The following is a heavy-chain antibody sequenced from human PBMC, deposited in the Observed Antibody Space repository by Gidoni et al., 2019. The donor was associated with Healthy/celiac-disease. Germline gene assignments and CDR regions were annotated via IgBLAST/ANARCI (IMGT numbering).Heavy chain of an antibody. V-gene: IGHV3-9*01. CDR3: AKDIVEMELVPYYGMDV. CDR1: GFTFDDYA. Sequence: EVQLVESGGGLVQPGRSLRLSCAASGFTFDDYAMHWVRQAPGKGLEWVLGISWNSGSIGYADSVKGRFTISRDNAKNSLYLQMNSLRAEDTALYYCAKDIVEMELVPYYGMDVWGQGTTVTISS. D-gene: IGHD6-6*01. J-gene: IGHJ6*02. CDR2: ISWNSGSI.